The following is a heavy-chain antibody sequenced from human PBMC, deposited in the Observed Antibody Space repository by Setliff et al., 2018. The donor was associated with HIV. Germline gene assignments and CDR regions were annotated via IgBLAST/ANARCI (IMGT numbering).Heavy chain of an antibody. D-gene: IGHD2-2*01. CDR3: VTSSSWSSRLNF. CDR1: GGPLSGHY. V-gene: IGHV4-34*01. CDR2: TSHSGKT. Sequence: PSETLSLTCAVYGGPLSGHYWSWIRQPPGQGLEWIGETSHSGKTNYNPSLKSRVTISVDTSKNQFSLKFTSVTAADTAVYYCVTSSSWSSRLNFWGQGMLVTVSS. J-gene: IGHJ4*02.